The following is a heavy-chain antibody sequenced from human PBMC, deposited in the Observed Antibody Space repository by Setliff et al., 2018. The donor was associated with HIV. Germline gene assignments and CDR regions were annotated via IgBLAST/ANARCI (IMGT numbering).Heavy chain of an antibody. J-gene: IGHJ4*02. CDR2: IYYSGST. Sequence: SETLSLTCTVSGGSISSYYWSWIRQPPGKGLEWIGYIYYSGSTNYNPSLKSRFILSVDTSKNQFSLKLTSVTAADTAIYYCARGVNFDYWGQGTQVTVSS. CDR3: ARGVNFDY. V-gene: IGHV4-59*01. D-gene: IGHD3-3*01. CDR1: GGSISSYY.